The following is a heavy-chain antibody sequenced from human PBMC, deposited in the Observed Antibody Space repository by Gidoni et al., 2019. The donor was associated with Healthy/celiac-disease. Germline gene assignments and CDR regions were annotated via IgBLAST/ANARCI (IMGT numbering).Heavy chain of an antibody. V-gene: IGHV4-39*01. CDR1: GGSIRSSSYY. D-gene: IGHD3-22*01. Sequence: QLQLQESGPGLVKPSETLSLTCTVSGGSIRSSSYYWGWTRQPPGKGLEWIGSIYYSGSTYCNPSLKSRVTISLDTSRNQFSLKLSCGTAADTAVYYCGRWFYSGYVAFDIWGQGTMVTVSS. CDR3: GRWFYSGYVAFDI. J-gene: IGHJ3*02. CDR2: IYYSGST.